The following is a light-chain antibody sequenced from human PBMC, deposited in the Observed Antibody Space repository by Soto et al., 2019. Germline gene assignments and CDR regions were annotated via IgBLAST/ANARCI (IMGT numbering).Light chain of an antibody. CDR2: YDS. Sequence: SYELTQPPSVSVAPGKTARITCGGNNIGSKSVHWYQQKPGQAPVLVIYYDSDRLSGIPERFSGSNSENTATLTISRVEAGDEADYYCQVWDSSSDHPYVFGTGTKVTVL. CDR1: NIGSKS. CDR3: QVWDSSSDHPYV. J-gene: IGLJ1*01. V-gene: IGLV3-21*04.